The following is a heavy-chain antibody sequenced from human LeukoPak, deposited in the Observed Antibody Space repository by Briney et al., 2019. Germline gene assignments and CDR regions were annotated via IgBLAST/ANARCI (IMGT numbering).Heavy chain of an antibody. CDR2: IIPIFGTA. V-gene: IGHV1-69*05. D-gene: IGHD6-13*01. CDR1: GGTFSSHA. J-gene: IGHJ4*02. CDR3: ARGPLIPGIAAAGYDY. Sequence: ASVKVSCKASGGTFSSHAISWVRQAPGQGLEWMGGIIPIFGTANYAQKFQGRVTITTDESTSTAYMELSSLRSEDTAVYYCARGPLIPGIAAAGYDYWGQGTLVTVSS.